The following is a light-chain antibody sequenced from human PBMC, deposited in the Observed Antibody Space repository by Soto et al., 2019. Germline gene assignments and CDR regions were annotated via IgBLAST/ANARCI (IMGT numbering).Light chain of an antibody. J-gene: IGKJ2*01. CDR1: QSVLSSSNNMNY. Sequence: DIVMTQSPDSLAVSLGERATINCKSSQSVLSSSNNMNYLTWFQQMPGQPPRLLIYWASTRESGVPDRFSGRGSGTDFTPTISSLQAEDWAVYYCQQYYSAPYTFGQGTKLEIK. V-gene: IGKV4-1*01. CDR3: QQYYSAPYT. CDR2: WAS.